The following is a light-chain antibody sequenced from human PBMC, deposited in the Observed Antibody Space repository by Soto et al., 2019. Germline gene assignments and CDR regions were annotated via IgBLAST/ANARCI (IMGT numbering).Light chain of an antibody. CDR3: QQYYSTPWT. Sequence: DIVMTQSPDSLAVSLGERATINCKSSQSVLYSSNNKNYLAWYQQKPGQPPKLLIYWASTRESGVPDRFSGSGSVTDFPLTLSSLQAEDVAVYYCQQYYSTPWTFGQGTKVEIK. J-gene: IGKJ1*01. CDR1: QSVLYSSNNKNY. V-gene: IGKV4-1*01. CDR2: WAS.